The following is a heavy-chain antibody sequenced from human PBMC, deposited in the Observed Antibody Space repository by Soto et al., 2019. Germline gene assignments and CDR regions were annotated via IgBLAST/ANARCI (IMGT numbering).Heavy chain of an antibody. CDR2: IIPMLGVR. CDR3: TIGSWSGEVFDI. D-gene: IGHD2-21*01. Sequence: QVQLVQSGAEVKKPGSSVKVSCKDSGGTFNTYSMFWVRQAPGQGLEWMGRIIPMLGVRNYAQRFQDRVTITAAKSTATVNMELSSLRSEDTALYYCTIGSWSGEVFDIWGQGTMVTVSS. J-gene: IGHJ3*02. CDR1: GGTFNTYS. V-gene: IGHV1-69*02.